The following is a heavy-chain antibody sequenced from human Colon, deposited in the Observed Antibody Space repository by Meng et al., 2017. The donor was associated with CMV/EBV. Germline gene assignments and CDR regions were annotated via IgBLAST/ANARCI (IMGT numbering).Heavy chain of an antibody. CDR1: GFTFSRFS. D-gene: IGHD2-8*01. V-gene: IGHV3-21*01. CDR3: ARDRRNNVGMDV. CDR2: ISSSSSSI. J-gene: IGHJ6*02. Sequence: GESLKISCADSGFTFSRFSMNWLRQAPGKGLEWVSWISSSSSSIYYPDSVRGRFTISRDDAKNSLYLQMNSLRAEDTAVYYCARDRRNNVGMDVWGQGTTVTVSS.